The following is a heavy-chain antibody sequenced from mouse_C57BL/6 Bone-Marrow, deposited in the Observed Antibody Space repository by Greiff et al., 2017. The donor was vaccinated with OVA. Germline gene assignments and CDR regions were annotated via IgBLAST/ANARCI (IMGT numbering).Heavy chain of an antibody. CDR3: ARESPYRYYAMDY. CDR1: GFTFSSYA. D-gene: IGHD2-10*01. J-gene: IGHJ4*01. V-gene: IGHV5-4*01. Sequence: DVKLVESGGGLVKPGGSLKLSCAASGFTFSSYAMSWVRQTPEKRLEWVATISDGGSYTYYPANVKGRFTISRDNAKNHLYLQMSHLKSEDTAMYYCARESPYRYYAMDYWGQGTSVTVSS. CDR2: ISDGGSYT.